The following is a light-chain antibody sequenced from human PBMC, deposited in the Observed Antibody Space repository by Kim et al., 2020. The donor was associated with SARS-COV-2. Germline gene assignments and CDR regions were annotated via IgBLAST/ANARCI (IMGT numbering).Light chain of an antibody. J-gene: IGKJ3*01. CDR3: QKYNSAPFT. V-gene: IGKV1-27*01. CDR1: QGIVIP. Sequence: PSVGDTVTLSRRARQGIVIPCSWDQRKPGKVPQLLIYAASELQTGVPSRFSGSGSGTDFTLTISSLQTVDVATYSCQKYNSAPFTFGPGTKVDIK. CDR2: AAS.